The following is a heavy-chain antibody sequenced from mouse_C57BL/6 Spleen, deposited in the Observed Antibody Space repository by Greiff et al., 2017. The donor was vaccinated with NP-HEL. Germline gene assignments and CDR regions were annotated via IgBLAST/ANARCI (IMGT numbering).Heavy chain of an antibody. Sequence: EVQGVESGGGLVKPGGSLKLSCAASGFTFSSYAMSWVRQTPEKRLEWVATISDGGSYTYYPDNVKGRFTISRDNAKNNLYLQMSHLKSEDTAMYYCARDEGYGNYYAMDYWGQGTSVTVSS. J-gene: IGHJ4*01. CDR2: ISDGGSYT. CDR1: GFTFSSYA. V-gene: IGHV5-4*01. CDR3: ARDEGYGNYYAMDY. D-gene: IGHD2-1*01.